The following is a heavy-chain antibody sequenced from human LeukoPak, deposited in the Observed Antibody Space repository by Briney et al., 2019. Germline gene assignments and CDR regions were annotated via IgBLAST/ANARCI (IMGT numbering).Heavy chain of an antibody. D-gene: IGHD3-22*01. J-gene: IGHJ4*02. CDR3: ATDRERDPSVYYLV. Sequence: GGSLRLSCAASGFTFTDYAMGWVRQAPEKGLEWISTISDNGGETYYADSVKGRFAISRDNSKNTLFLQMNSLRAEDSAVYYCATDRERDPSVYYLVGGQGTLITVSS. CDR2: ISDNGGET. V-gene: IGHV3-23*01. CDR1: GFTFTDYA.